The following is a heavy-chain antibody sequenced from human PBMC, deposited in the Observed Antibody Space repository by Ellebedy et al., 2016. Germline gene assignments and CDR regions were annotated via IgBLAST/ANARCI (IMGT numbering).Heavy chain of an antibody. CDR3: ARGRFGSGSYYFYYYGVDV. D-gene: IGHD3-10*01. J-gene: IGHJ6*02. CDR1: GGSISSGAYS. V-gene: IGHV4-30-2*01. Sequence: SETLSLTXGVSGGSISSGAYSWNWIRQPPGKGLEWIGYIYQSGSTHYNPSPKSRVTISVDRSRNQFSLNLSSVTAADTAVYYCARGRFGSGSYYFYYYGVDVWGQGSTVTVSS. CDR2: IYQSGST.